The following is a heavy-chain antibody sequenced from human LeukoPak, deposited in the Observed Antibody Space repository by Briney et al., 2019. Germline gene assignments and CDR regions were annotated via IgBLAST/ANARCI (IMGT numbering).Heavy chain of an antibody. Sequence: PGGSLRLSCAASGFTFDDYAMHWVRQAPGKGLEWVSGISWNSGIIGYADSVKGRFTISRHNSKNTLYLQMNSLRAEDTAVYYCARTYFYGDYVDRFDPWGQGTLVTVSS. D-gene: IGHD4-17*01. V-gene: IGHV3-9*01. CDR3: ARTYFYGDYVDRFDP. J-gene: IGHJ5*02. CDR1: GFTFDDYA. CDR2: ISWNSGII.